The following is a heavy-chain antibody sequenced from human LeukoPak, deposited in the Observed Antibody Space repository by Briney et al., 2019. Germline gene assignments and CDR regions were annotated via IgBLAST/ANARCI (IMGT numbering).Heavy chain of an antibody. CDR3: ASLAPGFDI. V-gene: IGHV4-59*01. J-gene: IGHJ3*02. CDR2: IYYSGST. Sequence: SETLSLTCTVSGGSISSYYWSWIRQPPGKGLEWIGYIYYSGSTNYNPSLKSRVTISVDTSKNQFSLKLSSVTAADTAVYYCASLAPGFDIWGQGTMVTVSS. CDR1: GGSISSYY. D-gene: IGHD3-3*02.